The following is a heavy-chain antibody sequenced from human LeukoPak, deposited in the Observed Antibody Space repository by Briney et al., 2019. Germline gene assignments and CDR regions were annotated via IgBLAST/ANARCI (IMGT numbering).Heavy chain of an antibody. Sequence: GGSLRLSCEASGFTLSNYSMAWLRQAPGKGLEWLAYITISSNVDFSDSVKGRFTISIDNAKNSLYLQMNSLRDEDTAVYFCARSANPGVHDFDPWGQGTLVTVSS. CDR1: GFTLSNYS. CDR2: ITISSNV. CDR3: ARSANPGVHDFDP. V-gene: IGHV3-48*02. D-gene: IGHD6-6*01. J-gene: IGHJ5*02.